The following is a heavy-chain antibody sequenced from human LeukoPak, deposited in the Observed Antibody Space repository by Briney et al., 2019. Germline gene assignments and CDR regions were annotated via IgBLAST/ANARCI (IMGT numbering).Heavy chain of an antibody. D-gene: IGHD3-10*01. J-gene: IGHJ4*02. CDR1: GFTFSNAW. CDR2: ISGGGDAT. V-gene: IGHV3-23*01. CDR3: ARDSSMLRGPLVIYYFDF. Sequence: GGSLRLSCAASGFTFSNAWMSWVRQAPGKGLEWVSTISGGGDATYYADSVKGRFTISRDNSKNTLYLQMNSLRVEDMAVYYCARDSSMLRGPLVIYYFDFWGQGTLVTVSS.